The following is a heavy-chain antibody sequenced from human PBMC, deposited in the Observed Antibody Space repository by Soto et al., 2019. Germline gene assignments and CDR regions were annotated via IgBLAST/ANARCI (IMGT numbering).Heavy chain of an antibody. J-gene: IGHJ4*02. D-gene: IGHD5-12*01. CDR3: AVPGRGDFDY. V-gene: IGHV4-4*02. CDR2: VYHSGTT. CDR1: GASIGTNNW. Sequence: QVQLQESGPGLVEPSGTLSLTCAVSGASIGTNNWWSWVRQPPGKGLERIGEVYHSGTTNCNPSLKSRVNISIDKSKNQFSLTLTSMTAADTALYYCAVPGRGDFDYWSQGTLVTVSS.